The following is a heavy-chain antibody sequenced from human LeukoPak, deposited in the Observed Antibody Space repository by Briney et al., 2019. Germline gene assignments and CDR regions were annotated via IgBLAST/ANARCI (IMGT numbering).Heavy chain of an antibody. CDR2: ISFDGTNK. V-gene: IGHV3-30-3*01. Sequence: SGRSLRLSCTASGVSLSNYATHWVRRPPGRGLEWVAVISFDGTNKYYGDSVEGRFSVSRDNSKNTLYLQMNSLRPDDTAMYYCATDYGDYEPIDYWGQGTLVTVSS. J-gene: IGHJ4*02. CDR3: ATDYGDYEPIDY. CDR1: GVSLSNYA. D-gene: IGHD4-17*01.